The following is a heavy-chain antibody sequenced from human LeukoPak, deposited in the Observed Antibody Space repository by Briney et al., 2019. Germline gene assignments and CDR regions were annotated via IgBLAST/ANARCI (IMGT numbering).Heavy chain of an antibody. Sequence: GGSLRLSCAASGFRFSRYWMSWVRQAPGKGLEWVASINQGESMIWYVDSVKGRFTISRDNANNLLFLQMNYMKVEDTAVYYCAKLLRDVTIYDFWGHGDLVTVSS. V-gene: IGHV3-7*01. CDR2: INQGESMI. J-gene: IGHJ4*03. D-gene: IGHD5-24*01. CDR3: AKLLRDVTIYDF. CDR1: GFRFSRYW.